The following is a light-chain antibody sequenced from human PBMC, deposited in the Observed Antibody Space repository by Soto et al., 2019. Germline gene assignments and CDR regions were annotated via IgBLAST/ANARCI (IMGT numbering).Light chain of an antibody. Sequence: EIVLTQSPPTLSFSPLEIATLSCRASQSVSTNLAWYQQKPGQAPRLLIYGPSTRASGIPARFSGSGSGREFTLTISSLQSEDFAVYYCHQYNDWPPAFGQGTKVDIK. CDR2: GPS. CDR1: QSVSTN. V-gene: IGKV3-15*01. J-gene: IGKJ1*01. CDR3: HQYNDWPPA.